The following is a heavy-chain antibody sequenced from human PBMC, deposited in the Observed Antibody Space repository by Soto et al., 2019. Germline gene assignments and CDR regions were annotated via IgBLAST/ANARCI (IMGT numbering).Heavy chain of an antibody. V-gene: IGHV3-48*03. Sequence: LRLSCVGSEFTFSNYEMNWVRQAPGKGLEWVSYISYTGSTIYYADSVRGRFTISRDNSKNSLYLQMNSLRAEDTAVYYCARGLRNYYDRSGLHYWGQGTLVTVSS. CDR3: ARGLRNYYDRSGLHY. CDR1: EFTFSNYE. D-gene: IGHD3-22*01. CDR2: ISYTGSTI. J-gene: IGHJ4*02.